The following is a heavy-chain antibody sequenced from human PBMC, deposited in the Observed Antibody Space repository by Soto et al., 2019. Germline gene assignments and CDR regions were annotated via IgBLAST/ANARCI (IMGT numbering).Heavy chain of an antibody. J-gene: IGHJ4*02. CDR2: IYYSGST. Sequence: RSLTCTVSGGSISSGAYYWSWVRQHPGKGLEWIGYIYYSGSTYFSPSLKSRLTISVDTSKNQFSLKLSSVTAADTAVYYCAREGGVGAFDYWGQGNLVTVSS. CDR1: GGSISSGAYY. V-gene: IGHV4-31*03. CDR3: AREGGVGAFDY. D-gene: IGHD1-26*01.